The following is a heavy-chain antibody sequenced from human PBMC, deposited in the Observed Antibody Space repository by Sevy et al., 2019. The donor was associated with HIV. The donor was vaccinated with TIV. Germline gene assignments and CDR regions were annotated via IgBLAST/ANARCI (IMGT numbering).Heavy chain of an antibody. V-gene: IGHV1-18*01. J-gene: IGHJ4*02. D-gene: IGHD2-15*01. CDR3: ARAYCSGGSCYSLAY. CDR2: ISAHNGDT. CDR1: GYTFTSYR. Sequence: ASVKVSCKTSGYTFTSYRITWVRQAPGQGLEWMGWISAHNGDTNYAQKLLGRVTMISETSTSTAYMVLRSLRSDDTAIYYCARAYCSGGSCYSLAYWGQGTLVTVSS.